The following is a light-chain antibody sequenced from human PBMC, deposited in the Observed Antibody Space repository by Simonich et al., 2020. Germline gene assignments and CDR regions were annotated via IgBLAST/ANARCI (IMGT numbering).Light chain of an antibody. CDR2: DVS. Sequence: QSALTQPASVSGSPGQSITISCTGTSSDVGGYNYVSWYQQPPGKAPKIMIYDVSNRPSGVSNRFSGSKSGNTASLTISALQAEDEADYYCSSYTSSSTHVVFGGGTKLTVL. CDR3: SSYTSSSTHVV. V-gene: IGLV2-14*03. J-gene: IGLJ2*01. CDR1: SSDVGGYNY.